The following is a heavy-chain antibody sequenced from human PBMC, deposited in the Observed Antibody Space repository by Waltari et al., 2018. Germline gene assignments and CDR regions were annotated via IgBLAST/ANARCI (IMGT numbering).Heavy chain of an antibody. D-gene: IGHD1-20*01. CDR3: AKPFYNWDDPLVS. CDR1: LLDFPSYA. Sequence: EVQLLESGGELVTAGGSLGLSCWIALLDFPSYAINWFRRATGTGLQWVAAISFSDATFHADSVKGRFTISRDTSKDTVYLQMNSLRADDTAVYYCAKPFYNWDDPLVSWGQGTPVTVSS. V-gene: IGHV3-23*01. J-gene: IGHJ5*02. CDR2: ISFSDAT.